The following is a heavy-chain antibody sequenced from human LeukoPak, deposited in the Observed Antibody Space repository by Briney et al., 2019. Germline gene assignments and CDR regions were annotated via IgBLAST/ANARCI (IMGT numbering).Heavy chain of an antibody. J-gene: IGHJ4*02. CDR3: ARDVVEYCSGGSCTRYAY. CDR1: GFTFSGSA. D-gene: IGHD2-15*01. CDR2: IRSKANSYAT. Sequence: GGSLRLSCAASGFTFSGSAMHWVRQASGKGLEWVGRIRSKANSYATAYAASVKGRFTISRDDSKNTAYLQMNSLRAEDTAVYYCARDVVEYCSGGSCTRYAYWGQGSLVTVSS. V-gene: IGHV3-73*01.